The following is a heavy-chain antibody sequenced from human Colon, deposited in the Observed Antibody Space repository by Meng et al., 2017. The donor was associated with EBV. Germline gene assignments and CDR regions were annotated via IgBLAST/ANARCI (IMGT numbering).Heavy chain of an antibody. CDR2: VSYSGGT. J-gene: IGHJ4*02. CDR3: ARAVGPDCSSTSCPFDY. V-gene: IGHV4-61*01. Sequence: QGQLRESGPGLVKPSETLSLTFSVSGGSVSSETYYWNWIRQPPGKALEWIGYVSYSGGTNYNPSLKNRVTISVDTSKNQVSLRLSSVTAADTAVFYCARAVGPDCSSTSCPFDYWGQGTLVTVSS. D-gene: IGHD2-2*01. CDR1: GGSVSSETYY.